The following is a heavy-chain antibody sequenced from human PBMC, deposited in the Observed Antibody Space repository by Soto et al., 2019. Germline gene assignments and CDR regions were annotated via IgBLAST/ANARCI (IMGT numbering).Heavy chain of an antibody. CDR2: ITDSGYTA. CDR1: GFSFGTFV. V-gene: IGHV3-23*01. D-gene: IGHD6-19*01. Sequence: GGSLRLSCAASGFSFGTFVMTWFRQAPGGGLEWVASITDSGYTASYAETVEGRFTVSRDNSKNKLHLQMDDLRAEDTATYYCAKNGQWLATPPEAWGQGTLVTVSS. J-gene: IGHJ4*02. CDR3: AKNGQWLATPPEA.